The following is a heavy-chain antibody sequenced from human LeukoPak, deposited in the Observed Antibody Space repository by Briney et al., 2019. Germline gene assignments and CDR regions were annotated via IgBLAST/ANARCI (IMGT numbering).Heavy chain of an antibody. D-gene: IGHD1-20*01. J-gene: IGHJ6*02. CDR3: ARDVYNWNDGMDV. CDR1: GFTFSSYE. V-gene: IGHV3-48*03. Sequence: GGSLRLSCAASGFTFSSYEMNWVRQAPGKGLEWVSYISSSGSTIYYADSVKGRFTISKDNAKNSLYLQMNSLRAEDTAVYYCARDVYNWNDGMDVWGQGTTVTVSS. CDR2: ISSSGSTI.